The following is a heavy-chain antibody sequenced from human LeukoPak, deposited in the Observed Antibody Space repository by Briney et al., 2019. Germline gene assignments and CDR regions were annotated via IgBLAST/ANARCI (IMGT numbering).Heavy chain of an antibody. V-gene: IGHV3-53*01. J-gene: IGHJ4*02. Sequence: GGSLRLSCAASGFIFSTYNMNWVRQAPGKGLEWVSLIYSRGGTSYADSVKGRFTISRDSSKNTLFLQMNSLRVEDTAVYYCARDPPGIAASGTYYWGQGTLVTVSS. CDR3: ARDPPGIAASGTYY. CDR1: GFIFSTYN. CDR2: IYSRGGT. D-gene: IGHD6-13*01.